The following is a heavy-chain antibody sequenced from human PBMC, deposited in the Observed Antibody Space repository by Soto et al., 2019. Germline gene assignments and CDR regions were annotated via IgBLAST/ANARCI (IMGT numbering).Heavy chain of an antibody. Sequence: QVQLVQSGAEVKKPGASVQVSCQASGYTFTSYYVNWVRQATGQELEWMGWMNPNSGNTVDAQKFQGRVTMTRNTSISTAYMELSSLRSDDTAVYYCARGLRFIAPGPNYSYYRVDVGGKGTTVTVSS. J-gene: IGHJ6*04. CDR1: GYTFTSYY. CDR2: MNPNSGNT. V-gene: IGHV1-8*01. D-gene: IGHD3-16*01. CDR3: ARGLRFIAPGPNYSYYRVDV.